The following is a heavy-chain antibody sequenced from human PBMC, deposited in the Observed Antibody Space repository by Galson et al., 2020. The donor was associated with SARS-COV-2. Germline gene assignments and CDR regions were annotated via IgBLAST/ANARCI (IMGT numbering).Heavy chain of an antibody. D-gene: IGHD2-21*01. CDR2: ISNDGSSQ. Sequence: GGSLRLSCAASGFIFSNSAIDWVRQAPGKGLEWVAVISNDGSSQNYADSVKGRFTISRDNSKNTLYLQMNSLRPEDTSMYYCACGAGAFDIWGQGTMVTVSS. V-gene: IGHV3-30-3*01. J-gene: IGHJ3*02. CDR3: ACGAGAFDI. CDR1: GFIFSNSA.